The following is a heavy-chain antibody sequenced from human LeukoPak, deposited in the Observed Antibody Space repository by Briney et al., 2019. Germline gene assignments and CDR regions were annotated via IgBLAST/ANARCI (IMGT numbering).Heavy chain of an antibody. V-gene: IGHV1-69*05. J-gene: IGHJ3*02. CDR2: IIPIFGTA. Sequence: SVKVSCKASGGTFSSYAISWVRQAPGQGLEWMGGIIPIFGTANYAQKFQGRVTITTDESTSTAYMELSSLRSEDTAVYYCASKGSGSYYISHAFDIWGQGTMVTVSS. CDR3: ASKGSGSYYISHAFDI. D-gene: IGHD1-26*01. CDR1: GGTFSSYA.